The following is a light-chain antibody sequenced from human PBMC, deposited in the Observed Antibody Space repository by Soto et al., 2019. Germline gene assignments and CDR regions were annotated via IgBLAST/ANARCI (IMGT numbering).Light chain of an antibody. CDR1: ESVSSN. CDR2: AAS. Sequence: EIVMTQSPATLSVSPGERVTLSCRASESVSSNLAWYQQRPGQAPRLLIYAASTRATGIPARFSGSGSGTEFTLTISSLQSEDFAVYYCQQYNNWPPMYTFGQGTKLEIK. V-gene: IGKV3D-15*01. J-gene: IGKJ2*01. CDR3: QQYNNWPPMYT.